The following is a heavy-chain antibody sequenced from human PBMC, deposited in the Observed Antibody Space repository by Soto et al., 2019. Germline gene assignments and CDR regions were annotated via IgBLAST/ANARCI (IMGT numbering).Heavy chain of an antibody. CDR1: GFTVSSNY. Sequence: GGSLRLSCAASGFTVSSNYMSWVRQAPGKGLEWVSVIYSGGSTYYADSVKGRFTISRDNSKNTLYLQMNSLRAEDTAVYYCARAVHCSSTSCPPRAFDIWGQGTMVTVSS. CDR2: IYSGGST. J-gene: IGHJ3*02. D-gene: IGHD2-2*01. CDR3: ARAVHCSSTSCPPRAFDI. V-gene: IGHV3-66*01.